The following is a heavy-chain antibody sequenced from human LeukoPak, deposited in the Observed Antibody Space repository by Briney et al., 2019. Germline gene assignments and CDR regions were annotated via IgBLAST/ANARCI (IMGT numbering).Heavy chain of an antibody. CDR1: GYSISSGYY. V-gene: IGHV4-38-2*01. CDR3: ARSKAAAGFDY. CDR2: IYHSGST. Sequence: SETLSLTCAVSGYSISSGYYWGWIRQPPGKGLEWMGSIYHSGSTYYNPSLKSRVTISVDTSKNQFSLKLSSVTAADTAVYYCARSKAAAGFDYWGQGTLVTVSS. D-gene: IGHD6-13*01. J-gene: IGHJ4*02.